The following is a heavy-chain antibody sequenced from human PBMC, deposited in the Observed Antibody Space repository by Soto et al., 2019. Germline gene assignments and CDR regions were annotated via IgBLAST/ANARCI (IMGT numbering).Heavy chain of an antibody. V-gene: IGHV4-31*03. CDR1: GGSISSGGYY. CDR3: VGGTLDIVATISHYDS. J-gene: IGHJ4*02. CDR2: ISYSGST. D-gene: IGHD5-12*01. Sequence: PSETLSLTCTVSGGSISSGGYYWSWIRQHPGKGLEWIGYISYSGSTYYNPSLKSRLTISADTSKNQFSLKLNSVTAADTAVYSCVGGTLDIVATISHYDSWGPGTLVTVSS.